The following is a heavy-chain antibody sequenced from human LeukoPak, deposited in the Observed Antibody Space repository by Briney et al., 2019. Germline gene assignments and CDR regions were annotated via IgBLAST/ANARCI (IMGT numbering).Heavy chain of an antibody. Sequence: SETLSLTCTVSGGSISGYSWSWIRQPAGKGLEWIGRIYTSGSTNYNPSLKSRVTMSVDTSKNQFSLRLSSVTAADTAVYYCAGVGVGGSFYYWGQGTLVTVSS. V-gene: IGHV4-4*07. CDR1: GGSISGYS. J-gene: IGHJ4*02. D-gene: IGHD1-26*01. CDR3: AGVGVGGSFYY. CDR2: IYTSGST.